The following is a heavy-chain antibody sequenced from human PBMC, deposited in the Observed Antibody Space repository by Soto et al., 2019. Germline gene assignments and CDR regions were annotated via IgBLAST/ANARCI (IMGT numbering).Heavy chain of an antibody. V-gene: IGHV1-46*01. CDR2: INPSGGGT. CDR3: ATESRHDFRHLG. CDR1: GYAFFSYY. J-gene: IGHJ4*02. D-gene: IGHD2-21*02. Sequence: GASVKVSCKPSGYAFFSYYMHWVRQAPGQGLEWMGIINPSGGGTTYAQKFQGRIAITRDTSTSTVFMELSSLRSEDTALYYCATESRHDFRHLGWGPGTLLTVSS.